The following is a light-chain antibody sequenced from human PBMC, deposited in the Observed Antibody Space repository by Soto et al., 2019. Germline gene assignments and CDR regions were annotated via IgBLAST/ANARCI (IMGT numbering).Light chain of an antibody. Sequence: AIQVPQSPSSLSASVGDSVTITCRASQGIRNELSWYQQKPGKAPQFLIFAASNLQSGVPSRFSGSGSGTDFTLTISSLQPEDVATYFCLQDDDYPFTFGGGTKVEIK. CDR1: QGIRNE. V-gene: IGKV1-6*01. CDR2: AAS. CDR3: LQDDDYPFT. J-gene: IGKJ4*01.